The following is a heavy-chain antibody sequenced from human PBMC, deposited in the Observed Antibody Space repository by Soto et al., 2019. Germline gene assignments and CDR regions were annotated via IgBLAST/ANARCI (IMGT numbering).Heavy chain of an antibody. J-gene: IGHJ6*02. CDR2: IYYSGST. CDR3: ARDSRVVVAAYSLLGMDV. CDR1: GGSISSYY. Sequence: ASETLSLTCTVSGGSISSYYWSWIRQPPGKXLEWIGYIYYSGSTNYNPSLKSRVTISVDTSKNQFSLKLSSVTAADTAVYYCARDSRVVVAAYSLLGMDVWGQGTTVTVSS. D-gene: IGHD2-15*01. V-gene: IGHV4-59*01.